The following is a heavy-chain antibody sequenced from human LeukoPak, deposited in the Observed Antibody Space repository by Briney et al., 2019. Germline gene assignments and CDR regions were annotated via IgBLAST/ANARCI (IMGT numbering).Heavy chain of an antibody. J-gene: IGHJ4*02. D-gene: IGHD3-22*01. V-gene: IGHV4-59*01. CDR2: IYYSGST. Sequence: ASETLSLTCTVSGGSLINYYWSWIPQPPGKGLECIGYIYYSGSTNYTPSLKSRATISVDTSKNQFSVKLSYVTAADTAVYYCARVSSSGILDYWGQGTLVTVSS. CDR1: GGSLINYY. CDR3: ARVSSSGILDY.